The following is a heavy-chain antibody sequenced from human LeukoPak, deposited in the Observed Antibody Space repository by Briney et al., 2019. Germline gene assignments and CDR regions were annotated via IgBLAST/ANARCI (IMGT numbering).Heavy chain of an antibody. CDR1: GYTFTGYY. J-gene: IGHJ5*02. D-gene: IGHD3-10*01. V-gene: IGHV1-69*06. Sequence: SVKVSCKASGYTFTGYYMHWVRQAPGQGLEWMGGIIPIFGTANYAQKFQGRVTITADKSTSTAYMELSSLRSEDTAVYYCAREALYYYGSGSYLPSGWFDPWGQGTLVTVSS. CDR2: IIPIFGTA. CDR3: AREALYYYGSGSYLPSGWFDP.